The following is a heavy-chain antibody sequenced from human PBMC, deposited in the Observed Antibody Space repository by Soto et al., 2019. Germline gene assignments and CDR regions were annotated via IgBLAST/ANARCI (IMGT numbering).Heavy chain of an antibody. V-gene: IGHV3-30*04. CDR2: ISYDGSNK. CDR1: GFTSSSYV. CDR3: ARGDPYYGMDV. J-gene: IGHJ6*02. Sequence: QVQLVESGGGVVQPGRSLRLPCVASGFTSSSYVMHWVRQAPGKGQEWVAVISYDGSNKHYADSVKGRFTISRDNSKNTLYLQMNSLRGEDTAVYSCARGDPYYGMDVWGQGTTVTVSS.